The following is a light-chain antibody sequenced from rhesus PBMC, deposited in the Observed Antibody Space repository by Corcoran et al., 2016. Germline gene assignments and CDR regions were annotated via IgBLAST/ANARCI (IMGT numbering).Light chain of an antibody. CDR2: GAS. Sequence: EIVLTQSPATLSLSPGERATLSCRASQSVSSSLAWYQQKPEQAPRLLIYGASSRATGIPDRFSGSGSGTDFTLTISSLEPEDFAVYYCQQYSNWPLTFGGGTKVEIK. CDR3: QQYSNWPLT. J-gene: IGKJ4*01. V-gene: IGKV3-42*03. CDR1: QSVSSS.